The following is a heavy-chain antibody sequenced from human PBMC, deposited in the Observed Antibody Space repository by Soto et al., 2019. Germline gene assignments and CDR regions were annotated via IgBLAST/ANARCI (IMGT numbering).Heavy chain of an antibody. CDR2: ISAFTGHR. D-gene: IGHD3-10*01. Sequence: VSCKASGYTFTIYGLSWVRQAPGQGLEWMGWISAFTGHRIYAEKFQGRVTMTSDTSTSTAYMELKSLRSDDTAMYYCAHYSGSYFDYWGQGTLVTVSS. CDR3: AHYSGSYFDY. CDR1: GYTFTIYG. J-gene: IGHJ4*02. V-gene: IGHV1-18*01.